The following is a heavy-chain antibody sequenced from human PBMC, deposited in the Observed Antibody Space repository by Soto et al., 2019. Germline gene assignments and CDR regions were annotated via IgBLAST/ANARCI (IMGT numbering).Heavy chain of an antibody. CDR1: GGSFSGYY. CDR3: ARGDDYDFWSGYSNFDY. V-gene: IGHV4-34*01. Sequence: KLRETLSLTCAVYGGSFSGYYWSWIRQPPGKGLEWIGEINHSGSTNYNPSLKRRVTISVDTSKNQFSLKLSSVTAADTAVYYCARGDDYDFWSGYSNFDYWGQGTLVTVSS. D-gene: IGHD3-3*01. CDR2: INHSGST. J-gene: IGHJ4*02.